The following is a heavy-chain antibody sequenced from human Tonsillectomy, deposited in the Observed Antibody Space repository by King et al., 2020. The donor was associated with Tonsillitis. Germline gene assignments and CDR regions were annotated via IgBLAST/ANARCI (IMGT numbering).Heavy chain of an antibody. CDR2: IKSKTDGGTT. V-gene: IGHV3-15*01. D-gene: IGHD6-19*01. CDR3: TTDKHGEQWLVPPFFDY. CDR1: GFTFSNAW. Sequence: LVESGGGLVKPGGSLRLSCAASGFTFSNAWMSWVRQAPGKGLEWVGRIKSKTDGGTTDYAAPVKGRFTISRDDSKNTLYLQMNSLKTEGTAVYYCTTDKHGEQWLVPPFFDYWGQGTLVTVSS. J-gene: IGHJ4*02.